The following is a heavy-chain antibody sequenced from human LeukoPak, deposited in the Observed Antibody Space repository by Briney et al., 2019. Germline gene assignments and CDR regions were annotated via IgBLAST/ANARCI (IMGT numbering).Heavy chain of an antibody. CDR3: AKEYDFWSGSYDY. J-gene: IGHJ4*02. CDR1: GFTFSTHS. Sequence: GGSLRLSCAASGFTFSTHSMNWVRQAPGKGLEWISYISARSSTIYYADSVKGRFTISRDNSKNTLYLQMNSLRAEDTAVYYCAKEYDFWSGSYDYWGQGTLVTVSS. V-gene: IGHV3-48*01. D-gene: IGHD3-3*01. CDR2: ISARSSTI.